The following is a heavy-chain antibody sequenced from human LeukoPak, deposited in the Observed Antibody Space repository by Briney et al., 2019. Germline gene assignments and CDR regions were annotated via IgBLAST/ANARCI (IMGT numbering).Heavy chain of an antibody. J-gene: IGHJ4*02. CDR2: ISGRSNNT. D-gene: IGHD3-9*01. Sequence: GGSLRLSCAASGFIFSNYAMYWVRQAPGKGLEWVSAISGRSNNTYYADSVKGRFTISRDSFKNTLYLQMNSLRADDTAVYYCAKWGDYDVLTGYYVSDFWGQGTLVTVSS. V-gene: IGHV3-23*01. CDR1: GFIFSNYA. CDR3: AKWGDYDVLTGYYVSDF.